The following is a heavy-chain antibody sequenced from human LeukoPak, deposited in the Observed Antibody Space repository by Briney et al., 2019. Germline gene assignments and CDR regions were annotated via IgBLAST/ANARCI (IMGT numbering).Heavy chain of an antibody. D-gene: IGHD1-26*01. CDR2: ITHNGGTQ. Sequence: GGSLRLPCEASGFTFGNYAIHWVRQVPGEGLEWVAIITHNGGTQYYADSVKGRFTISRDNSQSTVFLQMNSLRPEDTAVYYCARDAQSGAFSDFDYWGQGTLVTVSS. J-gene: IGHJ4*02. CDR1: GFTFGNYA. CDR3: ARDAQSGAFSDFDY. V-gene: IGHV3-30-3*01.